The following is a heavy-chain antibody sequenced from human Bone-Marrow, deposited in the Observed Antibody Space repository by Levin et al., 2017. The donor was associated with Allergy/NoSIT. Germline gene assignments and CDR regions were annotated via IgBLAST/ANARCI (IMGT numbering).Heavy chain of an antibody. V-gene: IGHV3-23*01. Sequence: SCVASGFTFRSYAMAWVRQAPGKGLEWVSLISSGGDSTYYADSVKGRFTISRDNSDSTLSLEMNSLRADDTAVYYCAKAPGYGDFFDFWGQGSLVTVSS. D-gene: IGHD3-9*01. CDR1: GFTFRSYA. J-gene: IGHJ4*02. CDR2: ISSGGDST. CDR3: AKAPGYGDFFDF.